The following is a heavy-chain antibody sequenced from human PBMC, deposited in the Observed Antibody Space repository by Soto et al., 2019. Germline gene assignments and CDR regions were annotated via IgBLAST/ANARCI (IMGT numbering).Heavy chain of an antibody. Sequence: SLSCAASGFTFSSYAMSWVRQAPGKGLEWVSAISGSGGSTYYADSVKGRFTISRDNSKNTLYLQMNSLRAEDTAVYYCAKDLDFKSPGGSDYWGQGNLVTVSS. CDR2: ISGSGGST. CDR1: GFTFSSYA. CDR3: AKDLDFKSPGGSDY. D-gene: IGHD2-15*01. J-gene: IGHJ4*02. V-gene: IGHV3-23*01.